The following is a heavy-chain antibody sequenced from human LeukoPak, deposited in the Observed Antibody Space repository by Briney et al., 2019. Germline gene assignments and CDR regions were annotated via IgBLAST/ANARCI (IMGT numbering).Heavy chain of an antibody. V-gene: IGHV4-61*02. Sequence: SETLSLTCAVSGGSISSDPYYCTWIRQPAGKGLEYIGRVYSSGSTNYNPSLNNRVTISEDTSKNQFSLKLSSVTAADSAVYFCVLSLRGLSPAAVGRVYYYYKMDVWGKGTTVTVSS. CDR3: VLSLRGLSPAAVGRVYYYYKMDV. D-gene: IGHD2-15*01. CDR2: VYSSGST. J-gene: IGHJ6*03. CDR1: GGSISSDPYY.